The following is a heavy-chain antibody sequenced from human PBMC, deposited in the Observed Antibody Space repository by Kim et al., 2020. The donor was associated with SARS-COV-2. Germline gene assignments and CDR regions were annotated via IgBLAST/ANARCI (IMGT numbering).Heavy chain of an antibody. J-gene: IGHJ4*02. CDR1: GFTFSSYA. D-gene: IGHD6-13*01. V-gene: IGHV3-23*01. Sequence: GGSLRLSCTASGFTFSSYAMTWVRQAPGKGLEWVSGISDSGGRTYYADSVKGRSTISRDNSKNTLYLQISTLSAEDTALYYCAEAGQRLVWGYFDYWGQG. CDR3: AEAGQRLVWGYFDY. CDR2: ISDSGGRT.